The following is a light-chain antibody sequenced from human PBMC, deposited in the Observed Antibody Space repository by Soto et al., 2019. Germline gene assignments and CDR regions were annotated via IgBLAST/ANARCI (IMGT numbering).Light chain of an antibody. J-gene: IGLJ2*01. Sequence: QSDLTQPASVSGSPGQSITISCTGTSSDVGGYNYVSGYQQHPGKAPKLMIYDVSNRPSGVSNRFSGSKSGNTASLTISGLQAEDEADYYCSSYTSSSTLVVFGGGTKLTVL. CDR3: SSYTSSSTLVV. CDR2: DVS. CDR1: SSDVGGYNY. V-gene: IGLV2-14*01.